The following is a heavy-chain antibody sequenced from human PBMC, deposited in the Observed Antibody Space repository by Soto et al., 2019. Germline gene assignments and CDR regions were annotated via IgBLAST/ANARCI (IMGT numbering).Heavy chain of an antibody. J-gene: IGHJ4*02. Sequence: VASVKVSCKASGGTFSNYAISWVRQAPGQGLEWMGGIIPIFGTANYAQKFQGRVTITADESTSTAYMELSSLRSEDTAVYYCARLDHYYDSSGYESYLDYWGQGTLVTVSS. CDR2: IIPIFGTA. V-gene: IGHV1-69*13. CDR3: ARLDHYYDSSGYESYLDY. CDR1: GGTFSNYA. D-gene: IGHD3-22*01.